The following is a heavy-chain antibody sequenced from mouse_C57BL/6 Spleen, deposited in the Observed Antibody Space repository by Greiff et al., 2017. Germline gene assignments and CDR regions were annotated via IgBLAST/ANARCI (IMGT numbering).Heavy chain of an antibody. D-gene: IGHD2-4*01. CDR3: ALIYYEYDVGFAY. J-gene: IGHJ3*01. Sequence: EVQLQQSGPELVKPGASVKIPCKASGYTFTDYNMDWVKPSHGKSLEWIGDINPNNGGTIYNQKFKGKATLTVDKSSSTAYMELRSLTSEDTAVYYCALIYYEYDVGFAYWGQGTLVTVSA. CDR2: INPNNGGT. V-gene: IGHV1-18*01. CDR1: GYTFTDYN.